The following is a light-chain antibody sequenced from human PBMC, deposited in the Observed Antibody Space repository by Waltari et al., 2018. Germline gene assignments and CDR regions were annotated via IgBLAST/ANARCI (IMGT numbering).Light chain of an antibody. V-gene: IGKV3-20*01. Sequence: EIVLTQSPGTLSLSPGERATLSCRAGQSVSSGYLAWYQQKHGQAPRLLIYGASSRATGIPDRFSGSESGTDFTLTINRLEPEDSGVYYCQQYGSSPPLTFGGGTKVEI. J-gene: IGKJ4*01. CDR1: QSVSSGY. CDR3: QQYGSSPPLT. CDR2: GAS.